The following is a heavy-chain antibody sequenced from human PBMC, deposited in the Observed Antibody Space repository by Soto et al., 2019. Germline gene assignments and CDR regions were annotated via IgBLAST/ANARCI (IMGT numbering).Heavy chain of an antibody. D-gene: IGHD3-3*01. CDR1: GDSVSSNSAA. CDR3: ARDSDYDFWSDPYYYYYMDV. Sequence: SQTLSLTCAISGDSVSSNSAAWNWIRQSPSRGLEWLGRTYYRSKWYNDYAVSVKSRITINPDTSKNQFSLQLNSVTPEDTAVYYCARDSDYDFWSDPYYYYYMDVWGKGTTVTVSS. CDR2: TYYRSKWYN. J-gene: IGHJ6*03. V-gene: IGHV6-1*01.